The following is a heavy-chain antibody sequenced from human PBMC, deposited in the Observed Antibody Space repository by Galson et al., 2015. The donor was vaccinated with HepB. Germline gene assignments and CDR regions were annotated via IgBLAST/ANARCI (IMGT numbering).Heavy chain of an antibody. V-gene: IGHV3-15*01. Sequence: SLRLSCAASGFTFSNAWMSWVRQAPGKGLEWVGRIKSRTDGGTANYAAPVKGRFTISRDGSENMLYLQMNSLKTEDTAVYYCSPVGAYWGQGTLVTVSP. CDR2: IKSRTDGGTA. CDR3: SPVGAY. CDR1: GFTFSNAW. J-gene: IGHJ4*02.